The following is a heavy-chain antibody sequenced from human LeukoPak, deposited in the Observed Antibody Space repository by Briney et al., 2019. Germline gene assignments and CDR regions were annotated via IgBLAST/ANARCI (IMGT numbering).Heavy chain of an antibody. J-gene: IGHJ4*02. CDR1: GFTFSSYD. CDR3: ARDPDFWTGYYYFDY. V-gene: IGHV3-21*01. D-gene: IGHD3/OR15-3a*01. CDR2: IRPSGDNT. Sequence: GGSLRLSCAASGFTFSSYDMTWVRQAPGRGLEWVSSIRPSGDNTYYADSVKGRFTISRDNAKNSLYLQMNSLRAEDTAVYYCARDPDFWTGYYYFDYWGQGTLVTVSS.